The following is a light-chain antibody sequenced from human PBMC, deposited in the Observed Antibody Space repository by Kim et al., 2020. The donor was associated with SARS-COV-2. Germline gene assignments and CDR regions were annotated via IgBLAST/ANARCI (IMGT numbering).Light chain of an antibody. CDR2: DAS. CDR1: QDINYS. CDR3: HQYDNLPLT. J-gene: IGKJ4*01. V-gene: IGKV1-33*01. Sequence: DIQMTQSPSSLSASVGDRVTISCQASQDINYSLNWYQQKPGKAPKLLIYDASNLETGVPSRFSGSRSGTDFTFNISSLQPEDFATYFCHQYDNLPLTFGGGTKVDIK.